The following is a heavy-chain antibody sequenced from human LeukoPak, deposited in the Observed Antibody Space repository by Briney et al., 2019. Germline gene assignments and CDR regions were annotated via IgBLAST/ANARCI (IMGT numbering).Heavy chain of an antibody. D-gene: IGHD3-10*01. V-gene: IGHV3-21*05. CDR3: VLGSPFDY. J-gene: IGHJ4*02. CDR1: GFTFSSYS. CDR2: ISSSGSI. Sequence: GGSLRLSCAASGFTFSSYSMNWVRQAPGKGLEWVSYISSSGSIYYADSVKGRFTISRDNANNSLSLQMNSLRDEDTAVYYCVLGSPFDYWGQGTLVTVSS.